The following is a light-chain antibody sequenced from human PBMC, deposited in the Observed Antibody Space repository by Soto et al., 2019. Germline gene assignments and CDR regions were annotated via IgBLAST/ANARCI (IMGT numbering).Light chain of an antibody. CDR3: QQYDSFSVT. Sequence: DIPMTQSACGRSASFTDRVPHTCRASQSISSWLAWYQQKPGRAPKLLIYDSSSLESGVPSRFSGSGSGTEFRLTISTMQPDDFATYYCQQYDSFSVTFGQGTRLEIK. J-gene: IGKJ5*01. V-gene: IGKV1-5*01. CDR1: QSISSW. CDR2: DSS.